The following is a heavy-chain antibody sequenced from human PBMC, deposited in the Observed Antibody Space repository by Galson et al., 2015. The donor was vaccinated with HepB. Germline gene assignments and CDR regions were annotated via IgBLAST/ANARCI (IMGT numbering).Heavy chain of an antibody. J-gene: IGHJ4*02. Sequence: SLRLSCAASGFTFSSYAMHWVRQAPGKGLEWVAVISYDGSNKYYADSVKGRFTISRDNSKNTLYLQMNSLGAEDTAVYYCARAEITMVRGVMTARLDYWGQGTLVTVSS. CDR3: ARAEITMVRGVMTARLDY. CDR2: ISYDGSNK. CDR1: GFTFSSYA. V-gene: IGHV3-30*04. D-gene: IGHD3-10*01.